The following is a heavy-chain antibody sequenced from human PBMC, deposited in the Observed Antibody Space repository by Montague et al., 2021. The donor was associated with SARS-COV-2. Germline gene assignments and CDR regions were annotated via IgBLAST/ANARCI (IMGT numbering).Heavy chain of an antibody. J-gene: IGHJ4*02. D-gene: IGHD6-13*01. CDR2: ITHSGST. Sequence: SETLSLTCAVYGGSFSGYYWSWIRQHPGKGLEWIGEITHSGSTNYNPSLKRRVTISLDTSTNQFSLKLSSVTAADTAVYYCARGRYSSSWYGTKYYFDYWGQGTLVTVSS. V-gene: IGHV4-34*01. CDR3: ARGRYSSSWYGTKYYFDY. CDR1: GGSFSGYY.